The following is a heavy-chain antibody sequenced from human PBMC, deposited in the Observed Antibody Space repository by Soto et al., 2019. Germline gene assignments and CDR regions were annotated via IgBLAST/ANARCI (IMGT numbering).Heavy chain of an antibody. V-gene: IGHV4-34*01. D-gene: IGHD1-26*01. CDR1: GGSFSGYY. CDR3: ARGYHSYRYYYYGMDV. Sequence: NPSETLSLTCAVYGGSFSGYYWSWIRQPPGKGLEWIGEINHSGSTNYNPSLKSRVTISVDTSKNQFSLKLSSVTAADTAVYYCARGYHSYRYYYYGMDVWGQGTTVTV. J-gene: IGHJ6*02. CDR2: INHSGST.